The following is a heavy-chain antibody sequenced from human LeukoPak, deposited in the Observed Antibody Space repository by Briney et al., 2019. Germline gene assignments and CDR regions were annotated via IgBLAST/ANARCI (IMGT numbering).Heavy chain of an antibody. D-gene: IGHD3-10*01. CDR3: ARVERITMVRGVYNWFDP. CDR2: IIPILGIA. Sequence: SVKVSCKASGYTFTSYGISWVRQAPGQGLEWMGRIIPILGIANYAQKFQGRVTVTADKSTSTAYMELSSLRSEDTAVYYCARVERITMVRGVYNWFDPWGQGTLVTVSS. CDR1: GYTFTSYG. J-gene: IGHJ5*02. V-gene: IGHV1-69*04.